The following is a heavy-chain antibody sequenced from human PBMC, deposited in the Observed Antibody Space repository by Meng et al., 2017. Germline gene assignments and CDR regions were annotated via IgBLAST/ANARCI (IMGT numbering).Heavy chain of an antibody. V-gene: IGHV3-7*01. J-gene: IGHJ6*02. CDR3: ARDSAGMTTVTGTYYSYYYYYYGMDV. Sequence: GESLKISCAASGFTLSSYWMSWVRQAPGKGLEWVANIKQDGSEKYYVDSVKGRFTTSRDNAKNSLYLQMNSLRAEDTAMYYCARDSAGMTTVTGTYYSYYYYYYGMDVWGQGTMVTVSS. CDR2: IKQDGSEK. D-gene: IGHD4-17*01. CDR1: GFTLSSYW.